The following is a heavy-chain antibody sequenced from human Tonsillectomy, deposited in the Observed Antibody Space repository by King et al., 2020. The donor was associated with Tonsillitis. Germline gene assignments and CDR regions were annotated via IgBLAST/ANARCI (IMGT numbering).Heavy chain of an antibody. CDR1: GGSISSYY. V-gene: IGHV4-59*01. CDR3: ARFGGSRSWYFDL. Sequence: QLQESGPGLVKPSETLSLTCTVSGGSISSYYWSWIRQPPGKGLEWIGYIYYSGSTNYNPSLQSRGTISVDTSKTQFSLKLSSVTAAETAVYYCARFGGSRSWYFDLWGRGTLVTVSS. D-gene: IGHD3-10*01. J-gene: IGHJ2*01. CDR2: IYYSGST.